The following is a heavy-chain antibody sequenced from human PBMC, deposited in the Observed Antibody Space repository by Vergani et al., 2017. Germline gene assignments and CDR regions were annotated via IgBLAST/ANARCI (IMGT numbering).Heavy chain of an antibody. V-gene: IGHV3-30*18. Sequence: QVQLVESGGGVVQPGRSLRLSCAASGFTFSSYGMHWVRQAPGKGLEWVAVISYDGSNKYYADSVTGRFTISRDNSKNTLYLQMNSLRAEDTAVYYCAKDGSWRKYYFDYWGQGTLVTVSS. CDR1: GFTFSSYG. D-gene: IGHD6-13*01. CDR2: ISYDGSNK. J-gene: IGHJ4*02. CDR3: AKDGSWRKYYFDY.